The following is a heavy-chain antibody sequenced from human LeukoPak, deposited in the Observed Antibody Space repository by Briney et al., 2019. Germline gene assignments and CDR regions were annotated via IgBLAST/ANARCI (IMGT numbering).Heavy chain of an antibody. D-gene: IGHD5/OR15-5a*01. Sequence: GASVKVSCKASGYTFTSYGISWVRQAPGQGLEWMGWISAYNGNTNYAQKLQGRVTMTTDSSTTTAYMELRSLRSDDTAVYYCARMSINYYAMDVWGQGTTVTVSS. J-gene: IGHJ6*02. CDR3: ARMSINYYAMDV. CDR1: GYTFTSYG. CDR2: ISAYNGNT. V-gene: IGHV1-18*01.